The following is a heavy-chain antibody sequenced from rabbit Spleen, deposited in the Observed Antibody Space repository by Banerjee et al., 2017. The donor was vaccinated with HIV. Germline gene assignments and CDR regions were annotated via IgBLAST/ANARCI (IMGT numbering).Heavy chain of an antibody. V-gene: IGHV1S45*01. Sequence: QEQLEESGGDLVKPEGSLTLTCTASGFSFSINYWRCWVRQAPGKGLEWIGCIYAGSGSTYYASWAKGRFTISKASSTMVTLQMTSLTDADTATYFCARDGGSGWGAPYYFNLWGPGTLVPVS. D-gene: IGHD4-1*01. CDR3: ARDGGSGWGAPYYFNL. J-gene: IGHJ4*01. CDR1: GFSFSINYW. CDR2: IYAGSGST.